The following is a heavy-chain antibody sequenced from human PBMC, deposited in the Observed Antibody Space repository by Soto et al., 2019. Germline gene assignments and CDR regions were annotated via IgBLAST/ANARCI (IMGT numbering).Heavy chain of an antibody. V-gene: IGHV4-59*08. J-gene: IGHJ6*03. D-gene: IGHD3-3*01. Sequence: PSETLSLTCTVSGGSISSYYWSWIRQPPGKGLEWIGYIYYSGSTNYNPSLKSRVTISVDTSKNQFSLKLSSVTAADTAVYYCATRAADYDFWSGYYSYSYYMDVWGKGTTVTLSS. CDR1: GGSISSYY. CDR2: IYYSGST. CDR3: ATRAADYDFWSGYYSYSYYMDV.